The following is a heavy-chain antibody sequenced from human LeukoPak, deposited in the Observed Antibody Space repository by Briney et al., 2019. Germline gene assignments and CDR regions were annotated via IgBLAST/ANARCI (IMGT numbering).Heavy chain of an antibody. V-gene: IGHV3-7*01. CDR2: IKEDGSEK. Sequence: GALRLSCAASGFTFSTYWVSWVRQAPGKGLEWVANIKEDGSEKYYGDSVEGRFTISRDNAKNSLYLQMNSLRAEDTAVYYCARDSSGYQWGQGTLVTVSS. CDR1: GFTFSTYW. D-gene: IGHD3-22*01. CDR3: ARDSSGYQ. J-gene: IGHJ4*02.